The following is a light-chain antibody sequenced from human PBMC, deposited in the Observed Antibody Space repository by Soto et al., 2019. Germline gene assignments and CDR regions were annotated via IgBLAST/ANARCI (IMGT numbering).Light chain of an antibody. CDR2: SNN. Sequence: QSVLTQPPSASGTPGQRVTISCSGSSSNIGSNTVNCYQQLPGTAPKLLIYSNNQRPSGFPARCSGSKSGPSASLAISGPRSEDEDDDYCSARDDSLSAVVFGGGTKVTVL. CDR1: SSNIGSNT. J-gene: IGLJ2*01. CDR3: SARDDSLSAVV. V-gene: IGLV1-44*01.